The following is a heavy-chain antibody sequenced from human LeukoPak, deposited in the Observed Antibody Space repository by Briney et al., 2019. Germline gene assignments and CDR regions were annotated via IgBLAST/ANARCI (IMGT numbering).Heavy chain of an antibody. Sequence: PGESLKISCKGSGYSFTSHWIGWVSQMPGKGLEWMGIIYPGDSDTTFQGQVTMSADKSISTAYLQWSSLKASDTAIYYCARVLSGGGAFDIWGQGTTVTVSS. CDR1: GYSFTSHW. CDR3: ARVLSGGGAFDI. D-gene: IGHD3-16*01. J-gene: IGHJ3*02. CDR2: IYPGDSDT. V-gene: IGHV5-51*01.